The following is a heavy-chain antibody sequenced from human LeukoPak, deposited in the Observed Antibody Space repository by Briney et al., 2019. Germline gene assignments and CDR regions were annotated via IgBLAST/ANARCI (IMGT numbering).Heavy chain of an antibody. J-gene: IGHJ3*02. Sequence: SETLSLTCTVSGGSISSYYWSWIRQPAGKGLEWIGRIYTSGSTNYNPSLKSRVTISVDTSKNQFSLKLSSVTAADTAVYYCARGSGKNGYNKKRNAFDIWGQGTMVTVSS. D-gene: IGHD5-24*01. CDR1: GGSISSYY. CDR3: ARGSGKNGYNKKRNAFDI. V-gene: IGHV4-4*07. CDR2: IYTSGST.